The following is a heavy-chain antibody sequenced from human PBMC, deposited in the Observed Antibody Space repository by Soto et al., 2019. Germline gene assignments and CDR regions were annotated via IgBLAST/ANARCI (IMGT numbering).Heavy chain of an antibody. CDR3: ARAYERERRVDY. CDR2: ISFDGSKR. Sequence: QVQLEESGGGVVQPGRSLRLSCAASGFTFSSYGIHWVRQTPDKGLEWVAVISFDGSKRYYADFVKGRFTISRDNSKNVVYLLMNSLSSEDTALYYCARAYERERRVDYWGQGALVTLSS. D-gene: IGHD1-1*01. V-gene: IGHV3-30-3*01. CDR1: GFTFSSYG. J-gene: IGHJ4*02.